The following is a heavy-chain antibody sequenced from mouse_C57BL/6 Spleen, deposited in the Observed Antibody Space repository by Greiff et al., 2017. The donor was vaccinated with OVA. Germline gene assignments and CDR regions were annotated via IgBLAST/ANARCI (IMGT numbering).Heavy chain of an antibody. J-gene: IGHJ4*01. Sequence: QVTLKVSGPGILQPSQTLSLACTFSGISLSTSGMGLSWLRKPSGKALEWLASIWNNDNYYNPSLKSRLTISKETSNYQVFLKLTSVDTADSATDYGAWRENYYGSSLYYAMDYWGQGTSVTVSS. D-gene: IGHD1-1*01. CDR1: ISLSTSGMGL. CDR3: WRENYYGSSLYYAMDY. V-gene: IGHV8-2*01. CDR2: WNNDNY.